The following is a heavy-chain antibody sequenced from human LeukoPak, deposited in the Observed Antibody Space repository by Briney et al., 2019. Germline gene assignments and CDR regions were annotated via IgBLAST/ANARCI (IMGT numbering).Heavy chain of an antibody. D-gene: IGHD3-22*01. J-gene: IGHJ4*02. CDR1: GYTFTSYG. Sequence: EASVKVSCKASGYTFTSYGISWVRQAPGQGLEWMGWISAYNGNTNYAQKLQGRVTMTTDTSTSTAYMELRSLRSDDTAVYYRARGSLGTHYYDSSGYGDWGQGTLVTVSS. CDR3: ARGSLGTHYYDSSGYGD. V-gene: IGHV1-18*01. CDR2: ISAYNGNT.